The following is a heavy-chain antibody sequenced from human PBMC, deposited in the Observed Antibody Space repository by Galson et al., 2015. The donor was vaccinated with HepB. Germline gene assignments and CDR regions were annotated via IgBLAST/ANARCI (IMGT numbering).Heavy chain of an antibody. V-gene: IGHV3-66*04. CDR1: GFTFSSYW. J-gene: IGHJ3*01. D-gene: IGHD7-27*01. Sequence: SLRLSCAASGFTFSSYWMSWVRQAPGKGLEWVSLIYRSGGTLYADSVKSRFTISRENSKNTVYLQMNSLRAEDTAVYYCARRTGEGDDAFDFWGQGTMVTVSS. CDR2: IYRSGGT. CDR3: ARRTGEGDDAFDF.